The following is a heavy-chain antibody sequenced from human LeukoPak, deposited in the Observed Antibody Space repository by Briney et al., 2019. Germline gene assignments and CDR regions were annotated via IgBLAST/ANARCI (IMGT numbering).Heavy chain of an antibody. J-gene: IGHJ6*04. Sequence: GASVKVSCKASGYTFTRYGISWVRQAPGQGLEWMGWISGYNYNTKYAQKVQDSVTMTTDTSTNTAYMELRSLRADDTAVYYCAREKYHGSGRLQYYYYGMDVWGKGTTVTVSS. CDR2: ISGYNYNT. V-gene: IGHV1-18*01. D-gene: IGHD3-10*01. CDR3: AREKYHGSGRLQYYYYGMDV. CDR1: GYTFTRYG.